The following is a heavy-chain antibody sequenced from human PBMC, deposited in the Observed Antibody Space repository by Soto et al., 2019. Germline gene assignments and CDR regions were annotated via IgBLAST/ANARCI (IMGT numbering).Heavy chain of an antibody. CDR1: GFTFSSYS. Sequence: EVQLLESGGGLVQPGGSLRLSCAASGFTFSSYSMSWVRQAPGQGLEWVSAISGSGGSTYYAYSVKGRFTISRDNSKNSLYLQTNSLRAEDTAVYYCAGGWNYGLFDYWGQGTLVTVSS. CDR2: ISGSGGST. D-gene: IGHD1-7*01. V-gene: IGHV3-23*01. CDR3: AGGWNYGLFDY. J-gene: IGHJ4*02.